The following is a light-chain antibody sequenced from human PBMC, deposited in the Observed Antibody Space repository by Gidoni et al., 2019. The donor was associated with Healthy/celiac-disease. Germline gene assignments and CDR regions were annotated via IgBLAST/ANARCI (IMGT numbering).Light chain of an antibody. CDR1: SSDVGGYNY. V-gene: IGLV2-14*03. CDR2: DVS. J-gene: IGLJ3*02. CDR3: SSYTSSSTHWV. Sequence: SALTQPASVSGSPGQSITIACPGTSSDVGGYNYASWYQHHPGKAPKLMIYDVSNRPSGVSNRFSGSKSGNTASLTSSGLQAEDEADYYCSSYTSSSTHWVFGGGTKLTVL.